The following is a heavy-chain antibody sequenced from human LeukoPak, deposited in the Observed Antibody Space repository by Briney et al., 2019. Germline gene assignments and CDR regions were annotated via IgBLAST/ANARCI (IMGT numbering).Heavy chain of an antibody. J-gene: IGHJ4*02. Sequence: KPSQTLSLTCTVSGGSISSGGYYWSWIRQPPGKGLEWIGYIYHSGSTYYNPSLKSRVTISVDRSKNQFSLKLSSVTAADTAVYYCARGTYDFWSGYSCYFDYWGQGALVTVSS. CDR2: IYHSGST. V-gene: IGHV4-30-2*01. CDR1: GGSISSGGYY. CDR3: ARGTYDFWSGYSCYFDY. D-gene: IGHD3-3*01.